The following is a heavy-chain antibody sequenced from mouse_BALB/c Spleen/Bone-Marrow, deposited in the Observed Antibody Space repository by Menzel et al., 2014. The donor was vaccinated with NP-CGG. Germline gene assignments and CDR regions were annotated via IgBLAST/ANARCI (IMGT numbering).Heavy chain of an antibody. Sequence: VQLQQSGAELVKPGASVKLSCTASGFNIKDTYMHWVKQRPEQGLEWIGRIDPVNGNTKYDPKLQGKATITADTSSNTAYLQLSSLTSEDTAVYYCARYRLGTYFDYWGQGTTLTVSS. CDR3: ARYRLGTYFDY. J-gene: IGHJ2*01. V-gene: IGHV14-3*02. CDR2: IDPVNGNT. CDR1: GFNIKDTY. D-gene: IGHD2-14*01.